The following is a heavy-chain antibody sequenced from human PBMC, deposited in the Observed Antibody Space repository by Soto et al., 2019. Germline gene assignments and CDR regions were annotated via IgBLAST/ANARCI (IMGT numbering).Heavy chain of an antibody. CDR1: GFTLSSYS. J-gene: IGHJ4*02. CDR2: ISGSGGTI. CDR3: ARETGLRSSGWYYYFDF. Sequence: EVQLVESGGGLVQPGGSLRLSCAASGFTLSSYSMHWVRQAPGKGLEWVSYISGSGGTIYYADSVKGRFTISRDNAKNSLSVQMNSLRDEDTDVYFCARETGLRSSGWYYYFDFWGQGTRVTVSS. V-gene: IGHV3-48*02. D-gene: IGHD6-19*01.